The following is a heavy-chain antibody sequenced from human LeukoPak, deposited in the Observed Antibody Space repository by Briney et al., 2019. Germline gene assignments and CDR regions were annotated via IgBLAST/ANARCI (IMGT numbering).Heavy chain of an antibody. Sequence: PGGSLRLSCVASGFTFCSYSMNWVRQAPGKGLDWISGINSDSSAIYYADSVKGRFTISRDNAKNSLYLQMNSLRAEDTAVYYCARSYTGYDLWGQGTLVTVSS. D-gene: IGHD5-12*01. CDR3: ARSYTGYDL. J-gene: IGHJ4*02. V-gene: IGHV3-48*01. CDR2: INSDSSAI. CDR1: GFTFCSYS.